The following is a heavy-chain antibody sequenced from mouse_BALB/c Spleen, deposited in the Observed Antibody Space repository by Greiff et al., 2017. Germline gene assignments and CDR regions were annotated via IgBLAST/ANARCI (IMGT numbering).Heavy chain of an antibody. CDR1: GFSLTSYG. J-gene: IGHJ3*01. CDR2: IWAGGST. D-gene: IGHD1-1*01. V-gene: IGHV2-9*02. Sequence: VQLVESGPGLVAPSQSLSITCTVSGFSLTSYGVHWVRQPPGKGLEWLGVIWAGGSTNYNSALMSRLSISKDNSKSQVFLKMNSLQTDDTAMYYCASNYYGSSYFAYWGQGTLVTVSA. CDR3: ASNYYGSSYFAY.